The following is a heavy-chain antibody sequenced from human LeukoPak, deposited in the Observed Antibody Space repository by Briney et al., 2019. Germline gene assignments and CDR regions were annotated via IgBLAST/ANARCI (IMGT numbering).Heavy chain of an antibody. D-gene: IGHD2-2*01. CDR2: FDPEDGET. CDR1: GYTLTELS. Sequence: ASVKVSCKVSGYTLTELSMHWVRQAPGKGLEWMGGFDPEDGETIYAQKFQGRVTMTEDTSTDTAYMELSSLRSEDTAVYYCATGVEKYQLLLPPCDYWGQGTLVTVSS. J-gene: IGHJ4*02. V-gene: IGHV1-24*01. CDR3: ATGVEKYQLLLPPCDY.